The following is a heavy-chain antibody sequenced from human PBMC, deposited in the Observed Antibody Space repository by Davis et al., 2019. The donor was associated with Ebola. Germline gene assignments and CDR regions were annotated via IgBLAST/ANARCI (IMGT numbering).Heavy chain of an antibody. J-gene: IGHJ6*02. V-gene: IGHV5-51*01. CDR2: IYPGDSDT. CDR3: ARHSRARSYYYYGMDV. CDR1: GYSFTRYW. D-gene: IGHD6-6*01. Sequence: KISRLGSGYSFTRYWIGWARQLPEKALEWMGLIYPGDSDTIYSPSFQGQVTISADKSISTAYLQWSSLKASDTAMYYCARHSRARSYYYYGMDVWGQGTTVTVSS.